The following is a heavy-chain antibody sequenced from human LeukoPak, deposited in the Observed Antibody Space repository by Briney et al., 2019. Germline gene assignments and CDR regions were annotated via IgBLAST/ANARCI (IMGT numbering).Heavy chain of an antibody. J-gene: IGHJ6*02. V-gene: IGHV4-31*03. Sequence: SETPSLTCTVSGGSISSGGYYWSWIRQHPGKGLEWIGYIYYSGSTYYNPSLKSRVTISVDTSKNQFSLKLSSVTAADTAVYYCARDRLVVAAKVYYYYGMDVWGQGTTVTVSS. D-gene: IGHD2-15*01. CDR2: IYYSGST. CDR1: GGSISSGGYY. CDR3: ARDRLVVAAKVYYYYGMDV.